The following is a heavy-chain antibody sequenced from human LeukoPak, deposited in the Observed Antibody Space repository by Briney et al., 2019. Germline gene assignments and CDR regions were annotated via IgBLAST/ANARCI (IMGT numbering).Heavy chain of an antibody. CDR1: GYTFTSFY. D-gene: IGHD3-10*01. CDR2: INPSGGST. V-gene: IGHV1-46*01. Sequence: GASVKVSCKASGYTFTSFYIHWVRQAPGQGLEWMGIINPSGGSTSYAQKFQGRVTMTRDTSTSTVYMELSSLRSEDTAVYYCARGPMVRGVTTPPAYWGHGTLVTVSS. J-gene: IGHJ4*01. CDR3: ARGPMVRGVTTPPAY.